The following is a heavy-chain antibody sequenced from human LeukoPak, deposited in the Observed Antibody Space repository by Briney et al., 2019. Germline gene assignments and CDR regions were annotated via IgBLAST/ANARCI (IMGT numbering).Heavy chain of an antibody. CDR1: GFTFSSYE. D-gene: IGHD3-22*01. Sequence: GGSLRLSCAASGFTFSSYEMNWVRQAPGKGLEWVSYISSSGSTIYYADSVKGRFTISRDNAKNSLYLQMNSLRAEDTAVYYCARRGYDSSGYYYGFDYWGQGTLVTVSS. J-gene: IGHJ4*02. V-gene: IGHV3-48*03. CDR2: ISSSGSTI. CDR3: ARRGYDSSGYYYGFDY.